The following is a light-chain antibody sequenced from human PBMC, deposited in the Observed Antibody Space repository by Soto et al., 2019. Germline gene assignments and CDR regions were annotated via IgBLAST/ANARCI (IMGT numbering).Light chain of an antibody. Sequence: EIVLTQSPATLSLSPVERATLSCMASQSVTDNYLAWYQQKPGQAPRLVISGASSRTSGIPDRFSASGSGTDFTLTISRLEPEDFAVYYCQQYSRAPLTFGQGTKVDI. CDR1: QSVTDNY. V-gene: IGKV3-20*01. CDR3: QQYSRAPLT. J-gene: IGKJ1*01. CDR2: GAS.